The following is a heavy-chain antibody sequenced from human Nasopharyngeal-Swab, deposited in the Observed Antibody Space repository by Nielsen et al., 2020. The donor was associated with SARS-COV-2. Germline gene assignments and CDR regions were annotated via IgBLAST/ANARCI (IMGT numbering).Heavy chain of an antibody. CDR3: ARVLYNYYYYYYMDV. Sequence: PGQGLEWIGSIYHSGSTYYNPSLKSRVTISVDTSKNQFSLKLSSVTAADTAVYYCARVLYNYYYYYYMDVWGKGTTVTVSS. J-gene: IGHJ6*03. V-gene: IGHV4-38-2*02. D-gene: IGHD2-8*01. CDR2: IYHSGST.